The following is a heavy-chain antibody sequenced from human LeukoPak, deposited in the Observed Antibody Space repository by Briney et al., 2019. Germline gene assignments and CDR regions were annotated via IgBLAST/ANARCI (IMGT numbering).Heavy chain of an antibody. CDR1: GFTFSSYS. J-gene: IGHJ6*02. CDR3: ARDLEPTIVVVPAATGDYGMDV. V-gene: IGHV3-21*01. Sequence: GGSLRLSCAASGFTFSSYSMNWVRQAPGKGLEWVSSISSSSRYIYYADSVKGRFTISRDNAKNSLYLQMNSLRAEDTAVYYCARDLEPTIVVVPAATGDYGMDVWGQGTTVTVSS. CDR2: ISSSSRYI. D-gene: IGHD2-2*01.